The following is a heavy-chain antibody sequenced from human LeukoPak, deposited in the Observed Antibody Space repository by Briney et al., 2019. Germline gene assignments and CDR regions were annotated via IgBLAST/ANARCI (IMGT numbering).Heavy chain of an antibody. CDR2: IYYSRSA. CDR1: GGSISNYY. Sequence: SETLSLTCTVSGGSISNYYWSWIRQPPGKGLEWIGYIYYSRSANYNPSLKSRVTISVATSKIQFSLKLTSVTAADTAVYYCARYSGPSNWFDPWGQGTLVTVSS. CDR3: ARYSGPSNWFDP. V-gene: IGHV4-59*01. D-gene: IGHD1-26*01. J-gene: IGHJ5*02.